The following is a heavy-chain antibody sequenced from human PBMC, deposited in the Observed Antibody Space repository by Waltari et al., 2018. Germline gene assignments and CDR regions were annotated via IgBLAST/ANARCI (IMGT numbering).Heavy chain of an antibody. J-gene: IGHJ5*02. CDR1: NGSINNFY. CDR3: ARGGLRYYDSGSQPYNWFGP. Sequence: QVQLQESGPGLVKPSETLSLTCTVSNGSINNFYWSWIRQPPGKGLEWIGYAYFSGTTTYNPSLKSRFTISVDTSKNQFSLKLTSVTAADTATYYCARGGLRYYDSGSQPYNWFGPWGQGIMVSVSS. V-gene: IGHV4-59*01. CDR2: AYFSGTT. D-gene: IGHD3-10*01.